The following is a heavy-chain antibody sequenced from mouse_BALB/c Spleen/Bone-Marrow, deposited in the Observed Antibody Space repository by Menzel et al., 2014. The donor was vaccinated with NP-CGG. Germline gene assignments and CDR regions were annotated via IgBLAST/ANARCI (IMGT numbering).Heavy chain of an antibody. Sequence: DAQGEEPGADLVKPGGSLKASFGASEFTFRSYAMSWVRQTPEKRLEWVASITSGGSTYYPDSVKGRFTISRDNARNILYLQMSSLRSEDMAMYYCARGLYDGYENWCFDVWGAGTTVTVSS. D-gene: IGHD2-3*01. CDR2: ITSGGST. J-gene: IGHJ1*01. V-gene: IGHV5-6-5*01. CDR3: ARGLYDGYENWCFDV. CDR1: EFTFRSYA.